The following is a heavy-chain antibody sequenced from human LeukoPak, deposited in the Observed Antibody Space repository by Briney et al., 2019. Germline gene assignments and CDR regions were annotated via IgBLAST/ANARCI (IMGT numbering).Heavy chain of an antibody. CDR2: IRDDGSNK. CDR3: ARARVIAVAGGAFDY. D-gene: IGHD6-19*01. V-gene: IGHV3-33*01. J-gene: IGHJ4*02. CDR1: GFTFSNYG. Sequence: GGSLRLSCAASGFTFSNYGMHWVRQAPGKGLEWVAVIRDDGSNKYYADSVKGRFTISGDNSKNTLDLQMNSLRAEDTAVYYCARARVIAVAGGAFDYWGQGTLVTVSS.